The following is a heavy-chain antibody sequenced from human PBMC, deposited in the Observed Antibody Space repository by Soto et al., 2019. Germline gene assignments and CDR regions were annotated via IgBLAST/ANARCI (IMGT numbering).Heavy chain of an antibody. D-gene: IGHD3-10*01. V-gene: IGHV4-31*03. J-gene: IGHJ6*02. CDR1: GGSISSGGYY. Sequence: SETLSLTCTVSGGSISSGGYYWSWIRHHPGKGLEWIGYIYYSGSTYYNPSLKSRVTISVDTSKNQFSLKLSSVTAADTAVYYCARVGITMVRGVISYGMDVWGQGTTVTVSS. CDR3: ARVGITMVRGVISYGMDV. CDR2: IYYSGST.